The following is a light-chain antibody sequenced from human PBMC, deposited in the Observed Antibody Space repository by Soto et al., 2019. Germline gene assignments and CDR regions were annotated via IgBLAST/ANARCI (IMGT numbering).Light chain of an antibody. CDR1: QTVKRW. J-gene: IGKJ1*01. Sequence: DIQMTQSPSTLPASVGDRVTISCRASQTVKRWLAWYQQKPGKAPKLLISDVSTLERGVPSRFSGSGSATEFTLTISGLQSDDFATYYCQQYKDHVWTFGQGTKVESK. CDR2: DVS. V-gene: IGKV1-5*01. CDR3: QQYKDHVWT.